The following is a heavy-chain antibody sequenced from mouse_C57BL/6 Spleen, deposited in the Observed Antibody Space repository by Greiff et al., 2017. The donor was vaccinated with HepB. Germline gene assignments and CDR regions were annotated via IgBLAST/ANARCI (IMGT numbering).Heavy chain of an antibody. D-gene: IGHD2-12*01. CDR2: INPNNGGT. CDR3: AKYYTYFDY. V-gene: IGHV1-22*01. J-gene: IGHJ2*01. Sequence: EVQLQESGPELVKPGASVKMSCKASGYTFTDYNMHWVKQSHGKSLEWIGYINPNNGGTSYNQKFKGKATLTVNKSSSTAYMELRSLTSEDSAVYYCAKYYTYFDYWGQGTTLTVSS. CDR1: GYTFTDYN.